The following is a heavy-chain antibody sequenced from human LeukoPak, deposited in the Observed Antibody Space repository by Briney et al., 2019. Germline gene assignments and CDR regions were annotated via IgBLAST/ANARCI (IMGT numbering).Heavy chain of an antibody. Sequence: QSGGSLRLSCAASGFSFSTFAMDGVRQAPGKGLEWVAVITYDGSDKYYADSVKGRFSISRDNSKNTLYLQMNSLRAEDTAVYYCARDSGFLPYNWFDTWGQGTLVTVSS. CDR3: ARDSGFLPYNWFDT. CDR2: ITYDGSDK. V-gene: IGHV3-30-3*01. D-gene: IGHD2-15*01. J-gene: IGHJ5*02. CDR1: GFSFSTFA.